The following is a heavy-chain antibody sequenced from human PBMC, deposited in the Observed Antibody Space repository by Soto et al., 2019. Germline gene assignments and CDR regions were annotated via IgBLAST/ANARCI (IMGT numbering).Heavy chain of an antibody. Sequence: EGSLRLSCAASGFTFISYAMSWVLQAPWKGLEWVSAISGSGGSTYYADSVKGRFTISRDNSKNTLYLQMNSLRAEDTAVYYCVLWPPYYFDYWGQGTLVTVSS. D-gene: IGHD3-10*01. CDR1: GFTFISYA. J-gene: IGHJ4*02. CDR2: ISGSGGST. CDR3: VLWPPYYFDY. V-gene: IGHV3-23*01.